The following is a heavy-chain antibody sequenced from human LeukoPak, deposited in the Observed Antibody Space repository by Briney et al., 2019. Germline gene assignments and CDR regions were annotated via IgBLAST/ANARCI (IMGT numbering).Heavy chain of an antibody. CDR1: GGSISNYY. CDR3: ARHVGNSGSGSYLTYFDY. V-gene: IGHV4-59*08. D-gene: IGHD3-10*01. CDR2: IYYIGST. Sequence: PSETLSLTCTVSGGSISNYYWSWIRQPPGKGLEWIGHIYYIGSTHYNPSLKSRVTISVDTSKNQFSLKLSSVTAADTAVYYCARHVGNSGSGSYLTYFDYWGQGTLVTVSS. J-gene: IGHJ4*02.